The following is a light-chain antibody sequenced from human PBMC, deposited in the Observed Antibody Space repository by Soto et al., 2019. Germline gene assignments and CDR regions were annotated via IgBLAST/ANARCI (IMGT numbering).Light chain of an antibody. V-gene: IGKV3-20*01. Sequence: EIVLTQSPGTLSLSPGERATLSCRASQSVSSSYLAWYQQKPGQAPRLLIYGASSRATGIPDRVSGSGSRTDFTLTISSLEPEDFAVYYCQQYSNPPWTFGQGTKVDIK. CDR2: GAS. J-gene: IGKJ1*01. CDR3: QQYSNPPWT. CDR1: QSVSSSY.